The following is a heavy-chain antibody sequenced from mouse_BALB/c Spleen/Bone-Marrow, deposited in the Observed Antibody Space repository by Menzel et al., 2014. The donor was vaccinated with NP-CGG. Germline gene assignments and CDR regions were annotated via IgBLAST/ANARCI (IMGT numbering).Heavy chain of an antibody. Sequence: VQQKQSGAELVKPGASVKLSCTASGFNIKDTYMHWVKQRPEQGLEWIGRIDPANGNTKYDPKFQGKATITADTSSNTAYLQLSSLTSEDTAVYYCARNGNYGAWFAYWGQGTLVTVSA. D-gene: IGHD2-1*01. CDR2: IDPANGNT. CDR1: GFNIKDTY. V-gene: IGHV14-3*02. CDR3: ARNGNYGAWFAY. J-gene: IGHJ3*01.